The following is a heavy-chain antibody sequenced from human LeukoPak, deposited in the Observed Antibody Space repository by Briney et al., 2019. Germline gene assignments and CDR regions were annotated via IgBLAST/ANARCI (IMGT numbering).Heavy chain of an antibody. J-gene: IGHJ4*02. CDR2: IKQDGSKK. CDR1: GFPFSSYW. D-gene: IGHD5-24*01. CDR3: TRVGYIDEGIDY. Sequence: GGSLRLSCVASGFPFSSYWMTWVRQVPGKGLEWVANIKQDGSKKSYVDSVKGRFTISRDNAKNTLYLQMNSLRAEDTAIYYCTRVGYIDEGIDYWGQGTLVTVSS. V-gene: IGHV3-7*04.